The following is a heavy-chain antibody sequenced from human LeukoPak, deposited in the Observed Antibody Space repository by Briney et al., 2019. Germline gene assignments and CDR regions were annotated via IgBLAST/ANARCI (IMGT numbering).Heavy chain of an antibody. Sequence: GGSLRVSCAASGFTFSSYGMHWVRQAPGKGLEWVAVIWYDGSNKYHADSVKGRFTISRDNSKNTLYLQMNSLRVEDTAVYYCARAHCSGGSCYGNYYYYYGMDVWGQGTTVTASS. CDR1: GFTFSSYG. V-gene: IGHV3-33*01. CDR3: ARAHCSGGSCYGNYYYYYGMDV. D-gene: IGHD2-15*01. CDR2: IWYDGSNK. J-gene: IGHJ6*02.